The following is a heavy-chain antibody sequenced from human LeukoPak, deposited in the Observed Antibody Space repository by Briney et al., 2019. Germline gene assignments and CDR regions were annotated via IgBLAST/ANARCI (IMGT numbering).Heavy chain of an antibody. CDR1: GFTFSSYS. CDR3: ARTLAYCGGDCYSSIVY. J-gene: IGHJ4*02. D-gene: IGHD2-21*02. V-gene: IGHV3-21*01. CDR2: ISSSSSYI. Sequence: PGGSLRLSCAASGFTFSSYSMNWVRQAPGKGLEWVSSISSSSSYIYYADSVKGRFTISRDNAKNSLYLQMNSLRAEDTAVYYCARTLAYCGGDCYSSIVYWGQGTLVTVSS.